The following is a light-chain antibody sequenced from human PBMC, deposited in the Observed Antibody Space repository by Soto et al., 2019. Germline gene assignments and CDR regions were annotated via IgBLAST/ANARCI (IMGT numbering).Light chain of an antibody. CDR2: AAS. J-gene: IGKJ1*01. V-gene: IGKV1-9*01. CDR3: QQLNSFPP. CDR1: QAIGTY. Sequence: DVQLTQSPSFLSASIGDRVTITCRASQAIGTYLAWYQQGPGKAPKLLIYAASTLQRGVPSRFSGSGSGTEFTLTISSLQPEDFATYFCQQLNSFPPFGQGTKVDIK.